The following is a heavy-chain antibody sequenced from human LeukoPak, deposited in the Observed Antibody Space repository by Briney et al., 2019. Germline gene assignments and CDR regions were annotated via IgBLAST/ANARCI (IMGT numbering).Heavy chain of an antibody. D-gene: IGHD5-12*01. CDR1: GFTFSSYA. CDR2: ISGSGGGT. V-gene: IGHV3-23*01. CDR3: AKAVTDYSGYDLNDY. Sequence: GGSLRLSCAASGFTFSSYAMSWVRQAPGKGLEWVSAISGSGGGTYYADSVKGRFTISRDNSKNTLYLQMNSLRAEDTAVYYCAKAVTDYSGYDLNDYWGQGTLVTVSS. J-gene: IGHJ4*02.